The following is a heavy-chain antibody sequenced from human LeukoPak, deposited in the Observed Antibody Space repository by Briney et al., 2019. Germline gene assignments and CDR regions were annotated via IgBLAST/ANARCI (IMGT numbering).Heavy chain of an antibody. CDR3: ARDAKILEWLPYFDY. D-gene: IGHD3-3*01. V-gene: IGHV3-21*01. CDR1: GFTFSSYS. J-gene: IGHJ4*02. Sequence: PGGSLRLSCAASGFTFSSYSMSWVRQAPGKGLEWVSSISSSSSYIYYADSVKGRFTISRDNAKNSLYLQMNSLRAEGTAVYYCARDAKILEWLPYFDYWGQGTLVTVSS. CDR2: ISSSSSYI.